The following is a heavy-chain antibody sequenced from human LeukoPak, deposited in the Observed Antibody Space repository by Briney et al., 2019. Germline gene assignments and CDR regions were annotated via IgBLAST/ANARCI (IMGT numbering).Heavy chain of an antibody. V-gene: IGHV3-48*03. D-gene: IGHD3-10*02. CDR2: ISSSGSTI. CDR3: SELGITMIGGV. J-gene: IGHJ6*04. CDR1: GVTFSSYE. Sequence: GGSLRLSCAASGVTFSSYEMNWVRQAPGTGLERVSYISSSGSTIYYADSVKGRFTTSRDNAKKSLYLQMNSLRAEDTAVYYCSELGITMIGGVWGKGTTVTISS.